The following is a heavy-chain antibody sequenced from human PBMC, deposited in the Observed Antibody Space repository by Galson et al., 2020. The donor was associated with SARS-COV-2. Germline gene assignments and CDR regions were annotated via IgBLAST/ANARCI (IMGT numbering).Heavy chain of an antibody. CDR3: ARERDTTTMLGEKNYFDS. CDR1: GGSIGTYY. V-gene: IGHV4-59*12. J-gene: IGHJ4*02. Sequence: SETLSLTCSVSGGSIGTYYWSWVRQPPGKGLEWIGYIYYNGATNYNPSLESRVTISLDTPRKQFFLDLTFMTAADTAVYYCARERDTTTMLGEKNYFDSWGPGILVTASS. D-gene: IGHD5-18*01. CDR2: IYYNGAT.